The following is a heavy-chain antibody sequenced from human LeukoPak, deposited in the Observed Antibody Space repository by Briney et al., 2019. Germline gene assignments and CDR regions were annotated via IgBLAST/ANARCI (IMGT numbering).Heavy chain of an antibody. V-gene: IGHV1-18*01. J-gene: IGHJ6*03. CDR2: ISAYNGNT. Sequence: ASVKVSCKASGYTFTSYGISWVRQAPGQGLEWMGWISAYNGNTNYAQKLQGRVTMTTDTSTSTAYMELRSLRSEDTAVYYCARSPYGLPGRYSSSWGRYYYYYMDVWGKGTTVTVSS. CDR3: ARSPYGLPGRYSSSWGRYYYYYMDV. CDR1: GYTFTSYG. D-gene: IGHD6-13*01.